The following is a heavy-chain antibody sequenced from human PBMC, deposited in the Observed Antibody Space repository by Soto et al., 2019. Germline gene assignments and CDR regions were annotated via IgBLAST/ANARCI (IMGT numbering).Heavy chain of an antibody. J-gene: IGHJ5*02. CDR2: ISASGSTI. CDR1: GFTFSDYY. CDR3: ARDLCRSSSCYERWFDP. D-gene: IGHD3-22*01. V-gene: IGHV3-11*01. Sequence: QVQLVESGGGWVEPGGSLRLSCAASGFTFSDYYMNWIRQAPGKGLEWISFISASGSTIYYAESLKGRLTISRDNDKNSLYLQVNSLRVEDTAVYYCARDLCRSSSCYERWFDPWGQGTLVTVSS.